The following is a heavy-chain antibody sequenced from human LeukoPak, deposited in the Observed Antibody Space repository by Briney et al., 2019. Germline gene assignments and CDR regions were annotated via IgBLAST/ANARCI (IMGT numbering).Heavy chain of an antibody. CDR2: IKQDGNEK. D-gene: IGHD4/OR15-4a*01. V-gene: IGHV3-7*01. CDR1: GFRFNTYW. Sequence: GGSLRLSCAASGFRFNTYWMSWVRQAPGKGLEWVANIKQDGNEKYYADSVKGRFTISRDNGKNSLDLQMNSLRADDAAVYYCARDTLGEGEDANYAVYYFDYWGQGTVVTVSS. CDR3: ARDTLGEGEDANYAVYYFDY. J-gene: IGHJ4*02.